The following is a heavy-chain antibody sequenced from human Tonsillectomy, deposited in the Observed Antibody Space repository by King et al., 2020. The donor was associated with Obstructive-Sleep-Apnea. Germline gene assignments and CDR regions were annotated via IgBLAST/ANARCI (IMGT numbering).Heavy chain of an antibody. Sequence: MQLQESGPGLVKPSETLSLTCTVSGGSISSYYWSWIRQPPGKGLEWIGYIYYSGSTNYNPSLKSRVTISVDTSKNQFSLKLSSVTAADTAVYYCARRYYDSSGYYYYFDYWGQGTLVTVSS. D-gene: IGHD3-22*01. CDR2: IYYSGST. J-gene: IGHJ4*02. CDR3: ARRYYDSSGYYYYFDY. V-gene: IGHV4-59*08. CDR1: GGSISSYY.